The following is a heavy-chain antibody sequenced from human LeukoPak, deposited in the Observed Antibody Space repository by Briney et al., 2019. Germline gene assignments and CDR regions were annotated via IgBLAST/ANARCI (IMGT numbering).Heavy chain of an antibody. V-gene: IGHV1-2*02. Sequence: GASVKVSCKASGYTFTGYYMHWVRQAPGQGLEWMGWINPNSGGTNYAQKFQGRVTMTRDTSISTAYMELSRLRSDDTAVYDCARGSPPRRNYDSRGYYSYYFDYWGQGTLVTVSS. CDR1: GYTFTGYY. CDR3: ARGSPPRRNYDSRGYYSYYFDY. D-gene: IGHD3-22*01. J-gene: IGHJ4*02. CDR2: INPNSGGT.